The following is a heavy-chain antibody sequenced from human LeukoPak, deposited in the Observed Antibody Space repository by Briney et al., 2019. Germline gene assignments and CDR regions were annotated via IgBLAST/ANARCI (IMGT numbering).Heavy chain of an antibody. Sequence: GGSLRLSCAASGFTFSSYAMSWVRQAPGKGLEWVSAISGSGGSTYYADSVKGRFTISRDNSKNTLYLQMNSLRAEDTAVYYCARVPGLSGSYPFDYWGQGTLVTVSS. CDR2: ISGSGGST. CDR3: ARVPGLSGSYPFDY. CDR1: GFTFSSYA. J-gene: IGHJ4*02. D-gene: IGHD1-26*01. V-gene: IGHV3-23*01.